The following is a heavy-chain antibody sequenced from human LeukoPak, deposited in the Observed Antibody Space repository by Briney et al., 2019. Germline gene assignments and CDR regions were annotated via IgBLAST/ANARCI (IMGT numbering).Heavy chain of an antibody. CDR2: IRYDGSNK. CDR3: AKDSRLLDAFDI. D-gene: IGHD3-22*01. CDR1: GFTFSSYG. J-gene: IGHJ3*02. V-gene: IGHV3-30*02. Sequence: GGSLRLSCAASGFTFSSYGMHWVRQAPGKGLEWVAFIRYDGSNKYYADSVKCRFTISRDNSKNTLYLQMNSLRAEDTAVYYCAKDSRLLDAFDIWGQGTMVTVSS.